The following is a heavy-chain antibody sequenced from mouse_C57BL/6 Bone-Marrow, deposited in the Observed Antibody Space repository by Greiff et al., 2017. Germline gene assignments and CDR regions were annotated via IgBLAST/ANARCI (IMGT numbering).Heavy chain of an antibody. Sequence: QVQLQQSGAELVRPGTSVKMSCKASGYTFTNYWIGWAKQRPGHGLEWIGDIYPGGGYTNYNEKFKGKATLTADKSSSTAYMQFISLTSEDSAIYYCARWGYDGYYYALDYWGQGTSVTGSS. D-gene: IGHD2-3*01. CDR1: GYTFTNYW. V-gene: IGHV1-63*01. J-gene: IGHJ4*01. CDR3: ARWGYDGYYYALDY. CDR2: IYPGGGYT.